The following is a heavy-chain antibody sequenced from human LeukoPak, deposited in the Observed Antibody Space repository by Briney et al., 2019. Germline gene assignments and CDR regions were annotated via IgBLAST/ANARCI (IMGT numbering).Heavy chain of an antibody. CDR2: IHSADTT. CDR3: ASSSWYGGFDY. Sequence: GGSLRLSCAASGFTVSNNHMNWARQAPGKGLEWVSVIHSADTTYYADSVKGRFTISRDNSKNTLYLQMDSLRAEDTAVYYCASSSWYGGFDYWGQGTLVTVSS. CDR1: GFTVSNNH. J-gene: IGHJ4*02. V-gene: IGHV3-53*01. D-gene: IGHD6-13*01.